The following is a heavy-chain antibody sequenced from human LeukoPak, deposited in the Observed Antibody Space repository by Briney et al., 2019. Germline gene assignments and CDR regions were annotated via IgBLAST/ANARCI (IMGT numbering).Heavy chain of an antibody. Sequence: PSETLSLTCTVSGGSISSSSYYWGWIRQPPGKGLEWVGSIYYSGSTYYNPSLKSRVTISVDTSKNQFSLKLSSVTAADTAVYYCARDQLPPGARVHPWGQGTLVTVSS. J-gene: IGHJ5*02. CDR2: IYYSGST. CDR3: ARDQLPPGARVHP. D-gene: IGHD3-10*01. CDR1: GGSISSSSYY. V-gene: IGHV4-39*07.